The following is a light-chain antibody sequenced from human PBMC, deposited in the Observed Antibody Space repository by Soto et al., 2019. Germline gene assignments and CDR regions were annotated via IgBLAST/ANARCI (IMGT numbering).Light chain of an antibody. CDR3: QHATSFPIT. V-gene: IGKV1-12*01. J-gene: IGKJ5*01. CDR2: GAS. CDR1: QDIRTW. Sequence: DIQMTQSPSFVSASIGDRVTITCRASQDIRTWLAWYQQKPGKAPKLLIYGASSLQGGVPSRLRGSGYGTYFTLTISSLQPEDFATYYCQHATSFPITFGQGTRLEI.